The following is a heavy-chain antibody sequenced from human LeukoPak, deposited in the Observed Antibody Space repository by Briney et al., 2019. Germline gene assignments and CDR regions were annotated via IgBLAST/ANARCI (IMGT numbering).Heavy chain of an antibody. CDR1: GFTFSSYE. CDR2: ISSSGSTI. D-gene: IGHD2-21*01. CDR3: ARNFGRYYPDDY. V-gene: IGHV3-48*03. J-gene: IGHJ4*02. Sequence: PGGSLRLSCAASGFTFSSYEMNWVRQAPGKGLVWFSYISSSGSTIYYADSVKGRFTISRDNAKNSLYLQMNSLRAEDTAVYYCARNFGRYYPDDYWGQGTLVTVSS.